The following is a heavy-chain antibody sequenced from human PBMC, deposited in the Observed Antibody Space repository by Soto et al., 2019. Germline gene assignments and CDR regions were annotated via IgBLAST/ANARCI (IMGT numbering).Heavy chain of an antibody. D-gene: IGHD3-22*01. V-gene: IGHV4-59*01. J-gene: IGHJ4*02. CDR1: GASISSYY. CDR2: IYYSGST. Sequence: SETLSLTCTVSGASISSYYSSWIRQPPGKGLEWIGYIYYSGSTNYNPSLKSRVTISLDTSKNQFSLKLSSVTAADTAVYYCARARGGYYDYWGQGTLVTVSS. CDR3: ARARGGYYDY.